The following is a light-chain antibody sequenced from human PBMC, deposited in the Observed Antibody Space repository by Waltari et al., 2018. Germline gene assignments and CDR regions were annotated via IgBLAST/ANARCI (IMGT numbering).Light chain of an antibody. Sequence: QSALTQPRSVSGSPGQSVTISCTGISSEVGDFNFVSWYQQHPGEAPKLMIYDVTKRPSGVPDRLSGSKSGNTASLTISGLQAEDEANYYCCSYIGTHTKWVFGGGTKLTVL. CDR3: CSYIGTHTKWV. CDR1: SSEVGDFNF. CDR2: DVT. V-gene: IGLV2-11*01. J-gene: IGLJ3*02.